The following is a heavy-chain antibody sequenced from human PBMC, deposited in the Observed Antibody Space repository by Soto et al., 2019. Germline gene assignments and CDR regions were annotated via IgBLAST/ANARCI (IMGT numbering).Heavy chain of an antibody. CDR2: IRSKAYGGTT. J-gene: IGHJ6*02. CDR3: TRDKVGVVPYGMDV. D-gene: IGHD3-3*01. CDR1: GFTFGDYA. V-gene: IGHV3-49*03. Sequence: GSLRLSCPASGFTFGDYAMSWFRQAPGKGLEWVGFIRSKAYGGTTEYAASVKGRFTISRDDSKSIAYLQMNSLKTEDTAVYYCTRDKVGVVPYGMDVWGQGTTVTVSS.